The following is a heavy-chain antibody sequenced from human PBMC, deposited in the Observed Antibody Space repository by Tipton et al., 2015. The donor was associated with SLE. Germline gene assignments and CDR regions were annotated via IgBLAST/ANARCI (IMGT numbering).Heavy chain of an antibody. CDR2: IYYSGST. V-gene: IGHV4-39*07. CDR1: GGSISSSSYY. J-gene: IGHJ6*02. Sequence: TLSLTCTVSGGSISSSSYYWGWIRQPPGKGLEWIGSIYYSGSTYYNPSLKSRVTISVDTSKNPFSLKLSSVTAADTAVYYCATWRRPYYYYGMDVWGQGTTVTVSS. D-gene: IGHD1-1*01. CDR3: ATWRRPYYYYGMDV.